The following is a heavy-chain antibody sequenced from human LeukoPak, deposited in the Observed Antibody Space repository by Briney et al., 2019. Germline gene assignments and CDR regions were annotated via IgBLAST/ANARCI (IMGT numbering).Heavy chain of an antibody. CDR3: ARGTWTTDNWFDP. CDR2: MNPNSGNT. CDR1: GYTFTSYD. Sequence: GASVKVFCKASGYTFTSYDINWVRQATGQGLEWMGWMNPNSGNTNYAQKLQGRVTMTTDTSTSTAYMELRSLRSDDTAVYYCARGTWTTDNWFDPWGQGTLVTVSS. V-gene: IGHV1-8*01. J-gene: IGHJ5*02. D-gene: IGHD4-17*01.